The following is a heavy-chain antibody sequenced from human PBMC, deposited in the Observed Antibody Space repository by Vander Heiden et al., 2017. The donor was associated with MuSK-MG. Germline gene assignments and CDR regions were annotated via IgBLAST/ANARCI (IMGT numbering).Heavy chain of an antibody. Sequence: VQLLESWGSLVQPGGSLRLTCAASGFTFNDYAMNWVRQAPGKGLEWVSGVTGDGVNTYYGDSVRGRFTISRDISKGTVYLQLSSLRAEDTAVYYCARGMYSSTPRHSDYWGQGTLVTVSS. V-gene: IGHV3-23*01. CDR3: ARGMYSSTPRHSDY. CDR1: GFTFNDYA. J-gene: IGHJ4*02. CDR2: VTGDGVNT. D-gene: IGHD6-19*01.